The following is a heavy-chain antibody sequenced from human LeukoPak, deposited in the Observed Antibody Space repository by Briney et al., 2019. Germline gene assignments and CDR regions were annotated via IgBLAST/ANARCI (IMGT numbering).Heavy chain of an antibody. V-gene: IGHV3-15*01. CDR2: IKSKTDGGTT. Sequence: PGGSLRLSCAASGFPFSNAWMSWVRQAPGKGLEWVGRIKSKTDGGTTDYAAPVKGRFNISKDDSKNTLYLQMNSLKTEDTAVYYCTTGRYDILIPDYFDYWGQGTLVTVSS. J-gene: IGHJ4*02. D-gene: IGHD3-9*01. CDR3: TTGRYDILIPDYFDY. CDR1: GFPFSNAW.